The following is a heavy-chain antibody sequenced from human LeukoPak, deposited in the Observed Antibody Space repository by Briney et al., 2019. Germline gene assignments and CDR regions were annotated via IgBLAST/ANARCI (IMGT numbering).Heavy chain of an antibody. V-gene: IGHV4-31*03. CDR1: GGSISSGGYY. CDR2: IYYSGST. J-gene: IGHJ5*02. Sequence: SQTLSLTCTVSGGSISSGGYYWSWIRQHPGKGLEWIGYIYYSGSTYYNPSLKSRVTISVDTSKNQFSLKLSSVTAADTAVYYCARGRRITMVRGVTNWSDPWGQGTLVTVSS. D-gene: IGHD3-10*01. CDR3: ARGRRITMVRGVTNWSDP.